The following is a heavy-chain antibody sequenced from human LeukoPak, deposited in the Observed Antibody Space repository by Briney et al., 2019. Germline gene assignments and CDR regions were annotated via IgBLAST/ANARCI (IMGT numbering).Heavy chain of an antibody. J-gene: IGHJ4*02. V-gene: IGHV3-74*01. CDR3: ARGSSVVALD. D-gene: IGHD2-15*01. CDR1: GFTFSSYW. Sequence: GGSLRLSCAASGFTFSSYWMYWVRQVPGKGLVWVSRITSEGSSTSYADSVKGRFTISRDNAKNTLYLQMNSLRAEDTAVYYCARGSSVVALDWGQGTLVTVSS. CDR2: ITSEGSST.